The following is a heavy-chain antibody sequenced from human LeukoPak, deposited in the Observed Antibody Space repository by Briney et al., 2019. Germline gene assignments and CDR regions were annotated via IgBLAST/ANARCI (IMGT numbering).Heavy chain of an antibody. CDR1: GGSISSYY. D-gene: IGHD3-22*01. CDR3: ARARDYYDSSAYPNWFDP. CDR2: IYNSGST. V-gene: IGHV4-4*07. Sequence: KASETLSLTCTVSGGSISSYYWSWLRQPAGTGLEWIGRIYNSGSTNYNPSLKSPVTISVDKSKNQFSLKLCSVTAADTAVYYCARARDYYDSSAYPNWFDPWGQGTLVTVSS. J-gene: IGHJ5*02.